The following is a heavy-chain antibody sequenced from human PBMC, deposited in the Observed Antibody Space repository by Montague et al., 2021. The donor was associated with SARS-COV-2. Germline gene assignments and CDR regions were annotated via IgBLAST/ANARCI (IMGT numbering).Heavy chain of an antibody. D-gene: IGHD3-22*01. CDR2: IDHSGNT. CDR3: ARGTCVVGITPGFRY. Sequence: SETLSLTCTVSGGSIISTTSNWGWIRQPPGKGLEWIGEIDHSGNTKYNPSLESRVTISVDTSKNQFSLNLTSVTAADTAMYYCARGTCVVGITPGFRYWGQGTQVAVSS. V-gene: IGHV4-39*07. J-gene: IGHJ4*02. CDR1: GGSIISTTSN.